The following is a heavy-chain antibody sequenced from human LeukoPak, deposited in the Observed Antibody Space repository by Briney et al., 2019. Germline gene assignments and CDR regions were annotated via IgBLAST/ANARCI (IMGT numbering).Heavy chain of an antibody. Sequence: PGGSLRLSCAASGFTFSSYSMNGVRQAPGKGLEGVSSISSSSSYIYYAESVKGRFTISRDNAKNSLYLQMNSLRAEDTAVYYCARGGWTTGIDYWGQGTLVTVSS. D-gene: IGHD4-17*01. CDR3: ARGGWTTGIDY. CDR1: GFTFSSYS. CDR2: ISSSSSYI. J-gene: IGHJ4*02. V-gene: IGHV3-21*01.